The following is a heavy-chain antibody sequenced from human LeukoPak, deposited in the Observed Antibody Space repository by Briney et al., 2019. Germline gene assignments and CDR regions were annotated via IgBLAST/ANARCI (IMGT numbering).Heavy chain of an antibody. J-gene: IGHJ3*02. D-gene: IGHD3-22*01. CDR2: ISAYNGNT. V-gene: IGHV1-18*01. CDR1: GYTFTSYG. CDR3: ARDDNPYYYDSSGYYSAFDI. Sequence: ASVKVSCKASGYTFTSYGISWVRQAPGQWLEWMGWISAYNGNTNYAQKLQGRVTMTTDTSTSTAYMELRSLRSDDTAVYYCARDDNPYYYDSSGYYSAFDIWGQGTMVTVSS.